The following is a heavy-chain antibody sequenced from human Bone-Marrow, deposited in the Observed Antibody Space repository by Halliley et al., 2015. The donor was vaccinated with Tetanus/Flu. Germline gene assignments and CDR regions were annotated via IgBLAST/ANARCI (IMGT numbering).Heavy chain of an antibody. CDR3: ARRNGASEGNYYGMDV. D-gene: IGHD2-8*01. Sequence: GYIYYGGPTNSNPPLKRRAPISVDTSKNQFSLRLSSVAVADTAVYFCARRNGASEGNYYGMDVWGQGTTVTVSS. CDR2: IYYGGPT. V-gene: IGHV4-59*08. J-gene: IGHJ6*02.